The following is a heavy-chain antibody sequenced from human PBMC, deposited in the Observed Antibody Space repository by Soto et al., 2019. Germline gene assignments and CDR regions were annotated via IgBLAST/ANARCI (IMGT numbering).Heavy chain of an antibody. V-gene: IGHV1-58*02. CDR1: GFTFTSSA. CDR2: IVVGSGNT. CDR3: AASCTNGVCQFDY. Sequence: ASVKVSCKASGFTFTSSAMQWVRQARGQRLEWIGWIVVGSGNTNYAQKFQERVTITRDMSTSTAYMELSSLRSEDTAVYYCAASCTNGVCQFDYWGQGTLVTVSS. D-gene: IGHD2-8*01. J-gene: IGHJ4*02.